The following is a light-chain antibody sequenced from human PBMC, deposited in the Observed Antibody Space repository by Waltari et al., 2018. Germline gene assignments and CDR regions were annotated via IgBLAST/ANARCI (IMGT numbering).Light chain of an antibody. V-gene: IGLV3-10*01. CDR3: YSTDSTGNLWV. CDR1: ALPRKY. J-gene: IGLJ3*02. Sequence: SYELTQPPPVSVSPVQTARIACAGDALPRKYVYWYHQTPGKAPKLVIYEDNKRPAGIPERFSASSSGTLATLSSAGAQIEDEADYYCYSTDSTGNLWVFGGGTKVNVL. CDR2: EDN.